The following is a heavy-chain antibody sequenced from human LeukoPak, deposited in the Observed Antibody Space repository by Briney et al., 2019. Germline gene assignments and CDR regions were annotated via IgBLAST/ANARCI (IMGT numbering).Heavy chain of an antibody. Sequence: SETLSLTCTVSGSSISSYYWSWIRQPAGKGLEWIGRIYSTGSTNHNPSLKSRVTMSVDTSKNQFSLRLRSVTAADTAVYYCARQIVSAGTAGFDFWGQGALVTVSS. V-gene: IGHV4-4*07. CDR1: GSSISSYY. J-gene: IGHJ4*02. CDR2: IYSTGST. CDR3: ARQIVSAGTAGFDF. D-gene: IGHD6-13*01.